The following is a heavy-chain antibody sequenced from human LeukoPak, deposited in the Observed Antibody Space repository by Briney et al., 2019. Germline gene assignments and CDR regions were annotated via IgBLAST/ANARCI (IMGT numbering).Heavy chain of an antibody. V-gene: IGHV3-33*01. Sequence: GGSLRLSCAASGFTFSSYGMHWVRQAPGKGLEWVAVIWYDGSNKYYADSVKGRFTISRDNSKNTLYLQMNSLRAEDTAVYYCARDHIVVVPAAIRGYYYGMDVWGQGTTVTVSS. CDR3: ARDHIVVVPAAIRGYYYGMDV. J-gene: IGHJ6*02. CDR1: GFTFSSYG. D-gene: IGHD2-2*02. CDR2: IWYDGSNK.